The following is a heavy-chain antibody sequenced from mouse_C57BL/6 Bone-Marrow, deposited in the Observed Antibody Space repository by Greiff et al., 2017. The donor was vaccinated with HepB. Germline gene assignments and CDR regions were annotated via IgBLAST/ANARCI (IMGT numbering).Heavy chain of an antibody. CDR2: IRNKANGYTT. Sequence: DVQLVESGGGLVQPGGSLSLSCAASGFTFTDYYMSWVRQPPGKALEWLGFIRNKANGYTTEYSASVKGRFTISRDNSQSILYLQMNALRAEDSATYYCARYIYYDYDWYFDVWGTGTTVTVSS. J-gene: IGHJ1*03. D-gene: IGHD2-4*01. CDR3: ARYIYYDYDWYFDV. CDR1: GFTFTDYY. V-gene: IGHV7-3*01.